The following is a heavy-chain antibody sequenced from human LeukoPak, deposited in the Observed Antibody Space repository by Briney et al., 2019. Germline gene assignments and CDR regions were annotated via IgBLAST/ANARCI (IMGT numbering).Heavy chain of an antibody. CDR2: ISYDGSNK. V-gene: IGHV3-30-3*01. CDR3: ARDLQDIVVVPAAPYYYYGMDV. CDR1: GFTFSSYA. D-gene: IGHD2-2*01. Sequence: GGSLRLSCAASGFTFSSYAMHWVHQAPGKGLEWVAVISYDGSNKYYADSVKGRFSISRDNSKATLYLQMNSLRAEDTAVYYCARDLQDIVVVPAAPYYYYGMDVWGQGTTVTVSS. J-gene: IGHJ6*02.